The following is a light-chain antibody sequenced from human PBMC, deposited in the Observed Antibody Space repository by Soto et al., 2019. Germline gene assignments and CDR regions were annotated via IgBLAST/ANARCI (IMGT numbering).Light chain of an antibody. CDR3: QQYGSSPPIT. CDR2: GAS. CDR1: QSVSNNY. J-gene: IGKJ4*02. V-gene: IGKV3-20*01. Sequence: EIVLTQSPGTLSLSPGERATLSCRASQSVSNNYLAWYQQKPGQAPRLLIYGASNRATGIPDRFSGSGSGTDFTLTISRLEPEDFAVYYCQQYGSSPPITFGGGTRWIS.